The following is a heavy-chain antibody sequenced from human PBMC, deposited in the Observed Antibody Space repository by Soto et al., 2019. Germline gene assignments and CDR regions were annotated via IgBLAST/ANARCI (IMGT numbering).Heavy chain of an antibody. V-gene: IGHV1-3*04. Sequence: QVQLLLSGAEVQIPGASVNLSCQASAYNFTNGALHWLRQAPGQRPEWLGWINTVNGNPRYSQKFLDRVTLNRDTSASTGYMELRGLTSEDTATYYCARGAGRRPVNRAFDIWGQGTVVTVSS. CDR2: INTVNGNP. J-gene: IGHJ3*02. CDR3: ARGAGRRPVNRAFDI. D-gene: IGHD4-17*01. CDR1: AYNFTNGA.